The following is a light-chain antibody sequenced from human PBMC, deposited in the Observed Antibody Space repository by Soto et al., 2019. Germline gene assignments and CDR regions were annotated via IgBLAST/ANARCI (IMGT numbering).Light chain of an antibody. J-gene: IGLJ3*02. V-gene: IGLV1-47*02. CDR1: SSNIGSNY. CDR2: AND. Sequence: QSVLTQPPSAPGTPGQRLIISCSGRSSNIGSNYVYWYQQLPGTAPKLLIYANDQRPSEVPDRFSGSKSGTSASLAISGLRSEDEAAYYCAAWDDSLGGSWVFGGGTKLTVL. CDR3: AAWDDSLGGSWV.